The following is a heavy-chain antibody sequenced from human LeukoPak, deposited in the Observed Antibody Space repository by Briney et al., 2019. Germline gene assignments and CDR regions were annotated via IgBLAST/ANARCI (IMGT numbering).Heavy chain of an antibody. CDR3: AKDPSPKSIAAAGT. Sequence: GGSLRLSCAASGFTFSSYGMSWVRQAPGKGLEWVSAISGSGGSTYYADSVKGRFTISRDNSKNTLYLQMNSLRAEDTAVYYCAKDPSPKSIAAAGTWGQGTLVTVSS. J-gene: IGHJ4*02. CDR1: GFTFSSYG. CDR2: ISGSGGST. V-gene: IGHV3-23*01. D-gene: IGHD6-13*01.